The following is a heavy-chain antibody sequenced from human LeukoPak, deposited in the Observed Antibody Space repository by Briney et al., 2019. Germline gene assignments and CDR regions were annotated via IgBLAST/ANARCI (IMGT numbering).Heavy chain of an antibody. Sequence: GSLRLSCAASGFTFSNYAMSWVRQTPRTGLEWVSGIGDNGGSTYYADSVKGRFTISRDNSKNTLFLQMNSLRAEDTAVYYCAKIPVSYSSGWSNFDYWGQGTLVTVSS. D-gene: IGHD6-19*01. V-gene: IGHV3-23*01. CDR3: AKIPVSYSSGWSNFDY. CDR2: IGDNGGST. J-gene: IGHJ4*02. CDR1: GFTFSNYA.